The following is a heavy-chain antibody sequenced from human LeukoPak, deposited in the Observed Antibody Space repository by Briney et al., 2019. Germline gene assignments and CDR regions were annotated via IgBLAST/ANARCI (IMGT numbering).Heavy chain of an antibody. Sequence: GSSVKVSCKASGGTFSSYAISWVRQTPGQGLEWMGGIIPIFGTANYAQKFQGRVTITADESTSTAYMELSSLRSEDTAVYYCARFKGNYYDSSGYSPYFDYWGQGTLVTVSS. CDR3: ARFKGNYYDSSGYSPYFDY. J-gene: IGHJ4*02. CDR1: GGTFSSYA. D-gene: IGHD3-22*01. CDR2: IIPIFGTA. V-gene: IGHV1-69*01.